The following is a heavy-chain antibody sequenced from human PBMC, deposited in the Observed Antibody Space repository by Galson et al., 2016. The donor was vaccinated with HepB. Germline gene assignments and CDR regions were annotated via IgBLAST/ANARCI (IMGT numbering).Heavy chain of an antibody. CDR3: AKVRRIRSTAGMDV. Sequence: SLRLSCAASGFTFSSYGMHWVRQAPGKGLEWVAVILYDGSNKYYADSVKGRFTISRDNAKNSLYLQMNSLRVEDTAFYYCAKVRRIRSTAGMDVWGQGTTVTVSS. D-gene: IGHD2-15*01. CDR1: GFTFSSYG. V-gene: IGHV3-30*18. J-gene: IGHJ6*02. CDR2: ILYDGSNK.